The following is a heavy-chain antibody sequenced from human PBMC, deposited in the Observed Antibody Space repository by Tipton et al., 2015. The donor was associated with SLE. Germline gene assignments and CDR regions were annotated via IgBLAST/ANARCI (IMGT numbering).Heavy chain of an antibody. Sequence: TLSLTCAVYGGSFSGYYWSWIRQPPGKGLEWIGEINHSGSTNYNPSLKSRVTVLVDTSKNQFSLKLRSLTAADTAVYYCARDNNVIAVAGGGWFDPWGQGTLVTVSS. D-gene: IGHD6-19*01. J-gene: IGHJ5*02. CDR2: INHSGST. CDR3: ARDNNVIAVAGGGWFDP. CDR1: GGSFSGYY. V-gene: IGHV4-34*01.